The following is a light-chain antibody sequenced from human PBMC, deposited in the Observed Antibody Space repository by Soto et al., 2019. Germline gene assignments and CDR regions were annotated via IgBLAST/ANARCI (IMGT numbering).Light chain of an antibody. Sequence: EIVLTQSPGTLSLSPGERATVSCRASQSVSSSYLAWYQQKPGQAPGLLIYGASSRATGIPDRFSGSGSGTDFTLTISRLEPEDFAVYYCQQYGSSPVTFGQGTKVDI. CDR2: GAS. J-gene: IGKJ1*01. CDR1: QSVSSSY. V-gene: IGKV3-20*01. CDR3: QQYGSSPVT.